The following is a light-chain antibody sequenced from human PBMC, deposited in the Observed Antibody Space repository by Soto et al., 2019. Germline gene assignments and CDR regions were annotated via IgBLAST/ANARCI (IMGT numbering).Light chain of an antibody. CDR2: EVI. V-gene: IGLV2-8*01. Sequence: QSALPQPPSASGSPGQSVTISCTGTSSDVGGYNAVSWYQQHPGKAPKLMIYEVIKRPSGVPDRFSGSKSGNTASLTVSGPQTEDEADYYCSSHAGSINVVFGGGTKLTVL. J-gene: IGLJ2*01. CDR1: SSDVGGYNA. CDR3: SSHAGSINVV.